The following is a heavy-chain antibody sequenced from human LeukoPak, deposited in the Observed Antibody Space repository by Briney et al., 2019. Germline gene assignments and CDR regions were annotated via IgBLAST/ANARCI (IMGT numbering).Heavy chain of an antibody. J-gene: IGHJ6*03. CDR2: IIPIFGTA. Sequence: GASVKVPCKASGSTFSSYAISWVRQAPGQGLEWMGGIIPIFGTANYAQKFQGRVTITADESTSTAYMELSSLRSEDTAVYYCARYYSDYYYMDVWGKGTTVTVSS. CDR3: ARYYSDYYYMDV. CDR1: GSTFSSYA. V-gene: IGHV1-69*13. D-gene: IGHD4-11*01.